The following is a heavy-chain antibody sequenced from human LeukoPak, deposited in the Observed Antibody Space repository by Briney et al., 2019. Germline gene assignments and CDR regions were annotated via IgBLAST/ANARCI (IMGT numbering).Heavy chain of an antibody. J-gene: IGHJ4*02. Sequence: ASVKVSCTASGYTFTSYGISWVRQAPGQGLEWMGWISAYNGNTNYAQKLQGRVTMTTDTSTSTAYMELRSLRSDDTAVYYCAREGHYYDSSGPFDYWGQGTLVTVSS. D-gene: IGHD3-22*01. CDR2: ISAYNGNT. CDR1: GYTFTSYG. CDR3: AREGHYYDSSGPFDY. V-gene: IGHV1-18*01.